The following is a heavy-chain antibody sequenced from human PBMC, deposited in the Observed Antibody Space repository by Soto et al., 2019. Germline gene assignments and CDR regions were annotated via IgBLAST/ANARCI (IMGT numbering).Heavy chain of an antibody. CDR1: GGSFSGYY. Sequence: SETLSLTCAVYGGSFSGYYWSWIRQPPGKGLEWIGEINHSGSTNYNPSLKSRVTISVDTSKNQFSLKLSSVTAADTAVYYCASGQWAPIAARFHYYGMDVWGQGTTVTVSS. D-gene: IGHD6-6*01. J-gene: IGHJ6*02. CDR3: ASGQWAPIAARFHYYGMDV. CDR2: INHSGST. V-gene: IGHV4-34*01.